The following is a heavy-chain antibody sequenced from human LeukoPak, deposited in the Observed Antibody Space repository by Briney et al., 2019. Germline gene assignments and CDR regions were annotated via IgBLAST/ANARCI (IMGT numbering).Heavy chain of an antibody. D-gene: IGHD6-13*01. CDR1: GFTFSSYA. J-gene: IGHJ4*02. CDR3: TRPGGGSSWLGFDY. CDR2: ISGSGGST. Sequence: GGSLRLSCAASGFTFSSYAMSWVRQAPGKGLEWVSAISGSGGSTYYADSVKGRFTISRDNSKNTLYLQMNSLRAEDTAVYYRTRPGGGSSWLGFDYWGQGTLVTVSS. V-gene: IGHV3-23*01.